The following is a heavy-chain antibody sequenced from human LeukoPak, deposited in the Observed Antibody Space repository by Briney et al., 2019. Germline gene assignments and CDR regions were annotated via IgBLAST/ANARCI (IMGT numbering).Heavy chain of an antibody. Sequence: PGGSLRLSCAASVFTFSSYAMSWVRQAPGKGLEWVSAISGSGGSTYYADSVKGRFTISSDNSKNTLYLQMNSLRAEDTAVYYCAKDTPIAAAGTITTLPLGYWGQGTLVTVSS. D-gene: IGHD6-13*01. V-gene: IGHV3-23*01. CDR3: AKDTPIAAAGTITTLPLGY. J-gene: IGHJ4*02. CDR1: VFTFSSYA. CDR2: ISGSGGST.